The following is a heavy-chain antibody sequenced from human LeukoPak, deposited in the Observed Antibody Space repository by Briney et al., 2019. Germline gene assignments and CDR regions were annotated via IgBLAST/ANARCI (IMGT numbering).Heavy chain of an antibody. Sequence: PSETLSLTCTVSGVSISTYYWSWIRQPPGKGLELIGYISYSGSTNYNPSLKSRVTISVDTSKNQFSLKLSSVTAADTAVYYCARGLYSSSWPDAFDIWGQGTMVTVSS. CDR2: ISYSGST. V-gene: IGHV4-59*01. J-gene: IGHJ3*02. D-gene: IGHD6-13*01. CDR3: ARGLYSSSWPDAFDI. CDR1: GVSISTYY.